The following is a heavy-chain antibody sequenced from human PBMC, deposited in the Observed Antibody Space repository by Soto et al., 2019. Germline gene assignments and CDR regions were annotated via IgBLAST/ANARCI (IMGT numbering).Heavy chain of an antibody. J-gene: IGHJ5*02. CDR3: ASRLNYYGSGGDWFDP. CDR1: GGSISSSNW. D-gene: IGHD3-10*01. Sequence: QVQLQESGPGLVKPSGTLSLTCAVSGGSISSSNWWSWVRQPPGKGLEWIGEIYHSGSTNHNPSLRSRVTITVDKSKNKFSLKLSSGTAADTAVYYCASRLNYYGSGGDWFDPWGQGTLVTVSS. CDR2: IYHSGST. V-gene: IGHV4-4*02.